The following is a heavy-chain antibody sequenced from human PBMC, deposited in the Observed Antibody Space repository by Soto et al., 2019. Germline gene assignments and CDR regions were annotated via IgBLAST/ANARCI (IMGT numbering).Heavy chain of an antibody. CDR3: ARDRPATAIRAYYYGMDV. D-gene: IGHD2-2*02. CDR1: GFTFSSYG. J-gene: IGHJ6*02. Sequence: GGSLRLSCAASGFTFSSYGMHWVRQAPGKGLEWVAVIWYDGSNKYYADSVKGRFTISRDNSKNTLYLQMNSLRAEDTAVYYCARDRPATAIRAYYYGMDVWGQGTTVTVSS. CDR2: IWYDGSNK. V-gene: IGHV3-33*01.